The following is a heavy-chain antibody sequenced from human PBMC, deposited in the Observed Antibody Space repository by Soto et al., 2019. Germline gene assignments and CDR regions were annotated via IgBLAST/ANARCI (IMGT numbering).Heavy chain of an antibody. V-gene: IGHV3-23*01. CDR2: ISGSDGRT. CDR3: AKDDIFGVVIDSVHY. Sequence: EVQLLESGGGLVQPGGSLSLSCAASGFTFSNYAMSWVRQAPGKGLEWVAAISGSDGRTYYADSVKGRFTISRDNSKNTLYLDMNSLRVEATAVCYCAKDDIFGVVIDSVHYWGRGTLVSLSS. J-gene: IGHJ4*02. CDR1: GFTFSNYA. D-gene: IGHD3-3*02.